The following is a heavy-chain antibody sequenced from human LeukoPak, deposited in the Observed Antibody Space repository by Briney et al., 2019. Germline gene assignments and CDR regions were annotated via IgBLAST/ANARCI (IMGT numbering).Heavy chain of an antibody. CDR2: MNPNSGNT. V-gene: IGHV1-8*03. Sequence: ASVKVSCKASGYTFTSYDINWVRQATGQGLEWMGWMNPNSGNTGYAQKFQGRVTITRNTSISTAYMELSSLRSEDTAVYYCARDSSGYYWGDYYHYYMDVWGKGTTVTVSS. CDR1: GYTFTSYD. D-gene: IGHD3-22*01. CDR3: ARDSSGYYWGDYYHYYMDV. J-gene: IGHJ6*03.